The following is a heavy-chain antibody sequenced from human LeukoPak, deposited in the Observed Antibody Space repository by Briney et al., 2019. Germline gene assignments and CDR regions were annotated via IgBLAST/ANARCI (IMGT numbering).Heavy chain of an antibody. CDR2: INHSGST. Sequence: PSETLSLTCAVYGGSFSGYYWSWIRQPPGKGLEWIGEINHSGSTNYNPSLKSRVTISVDTSKNQFSLKLSSVTAADTAVYYCARRGVMARRIDWYFDLWGRGTLVTVSS. D-gene: IGHD5-24*01. J-gene: IGHJ2*01. V-gene: IGHV4-34*01. CDR1: GGSFSGYY. CDR3: ARRGVMARRIDWYFDL.